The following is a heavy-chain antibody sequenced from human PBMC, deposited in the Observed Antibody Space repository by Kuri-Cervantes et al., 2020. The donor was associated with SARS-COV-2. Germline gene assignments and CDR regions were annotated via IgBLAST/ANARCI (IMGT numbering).Heavy chain of an antibody. CDR2: ISSSSDYI. V-gene: IGHV3-21*01. Sequence: GGSLRLSCAASGFTFSSYGMTWVRQAPGKGLEWVSSISSSSDYICYADSVKGRFTVSRDNAENSLYLQMNSLRAGDTAVYYCARDRGYCSGGGCYSTGFSFDYWGQGALVTVSS. J-gene: IGHJ4*02. CDR3: ARDRGYCSGGGCYSTGFSFDY. D-gene: IGHD2-15*01. CDR1: GFTFSSYG.